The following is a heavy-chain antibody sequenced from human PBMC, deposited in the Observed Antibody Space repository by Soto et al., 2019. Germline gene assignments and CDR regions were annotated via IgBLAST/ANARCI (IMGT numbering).Heavy chain of an antibody. CDR3: ARRLLIGWLVRQISYFDY. D-gene: IGHD6-19*01. J-gene: IGHJ4*02. V-gene: IGHV4-4*02. CDR1: SGSISSSNW. Sequence: QVQLQESGPGLVKPSGTLSLTCAVSSGSISSSNWWSWVRQPPGKGLEWIGEIYHSGSTNYNPSLKSRVTISVDKSKNQFSLKLSSVTAADTAVYYCARRLLIGWLVRQISYFDYWGQGTLVTVSS. CDR2: IYHSGST.